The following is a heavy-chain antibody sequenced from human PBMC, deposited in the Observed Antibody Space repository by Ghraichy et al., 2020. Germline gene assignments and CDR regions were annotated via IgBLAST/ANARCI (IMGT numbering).Heavy chain of an antibody. CDR2: IYPGDSDT. J-gene: IGHJ5*02. D-gene: IGHD3-22*01. CDR3: ARRREDRDWFDL. CDR1: GYSFATYW. V-gene: IGHV5-51*01. Sequence: GESLNISCKGSGYSFATYWIAWVRQMPGKGLEWMGIIYPGDSDTRYSPSFQGQVTISADKSISTAYLQWSSLKASDTAIYYCARRREDRDWFDLWGQGTLVTVSS.